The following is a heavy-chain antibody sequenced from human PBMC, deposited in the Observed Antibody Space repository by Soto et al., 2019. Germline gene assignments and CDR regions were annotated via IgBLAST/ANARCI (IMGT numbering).Heavy chain of an antibody. CDR3: ARAHYQGRYFDY. V-gene: IGHV3-11*01. D-gene: IGHD2-2*01. J-gene: IGHJ4*02. CDR1: GFTFSDYY. CDR2: ISSSGSTI. Sequence: QVQLMESGGGVVQPGGSLRLSCAASGFTFSDYYMSWIRQAPGKGLEWVSYISSSGSTIYYADSVKGRFTISRDNAKNSLYLQMNSLRAEDTAVYYCARAHYQGRYFDYWGQGTLVTVSS.